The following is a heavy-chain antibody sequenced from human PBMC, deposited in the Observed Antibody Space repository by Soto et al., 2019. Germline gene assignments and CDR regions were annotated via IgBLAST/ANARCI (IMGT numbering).Heavy chain of an antibody. Sequence: QVQLVQSGAEVKKPGASVKVSCKASGYTFTSYAMHWVRQAPGQRLEWMGWINAGNGNTKYSQKFQGRVTITRDTSASTAYMELSSLRSGDTAVYYCARVGYDFWSGYCPCDYWGQGTLVTVSS. D-gene: IGHD3-3*01. CDR1: GYTFTSYA. V-gene: IGHV1-3*01. CDR2: INAGNGNT. CDR3: ARVGYDFWSGYCPCDY. J-gene: IGHJ4*02.